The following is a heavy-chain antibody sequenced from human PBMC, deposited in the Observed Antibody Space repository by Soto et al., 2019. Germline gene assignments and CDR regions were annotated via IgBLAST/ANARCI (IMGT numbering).Heavy chain of an antibody. Sequence: GGSLRLSCAASGFTFSSYGMHWVRQAPGKGLEWVAVIWYDGSNKYYADSVKGRFTISRDNSKNTLYLQMNSLRAEDTAVYYCARGGVVVPAAISGWFDPWGQGTLVTVSS. CDR3: ARGGVVVPAAISGWFDP. CDR1: GFTFSSYG. CDR2: IWYDGSNK. V-gene: IGHV3-33*01. D-gene: IGHD2-2*01. J-gene: IGHJ5*02.